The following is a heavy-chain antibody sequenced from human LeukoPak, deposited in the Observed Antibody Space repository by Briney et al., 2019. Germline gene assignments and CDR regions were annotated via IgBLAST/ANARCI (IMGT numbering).Heavy chain of an antibody. CDR2: IKQDGSDK. D-gene: IGHD3-3*01. Sequence: GGSLRLSCAASGFTFSSYWMSWVRQAPGKGLEWVANIKQDGSDKYYVDSVKGRFTISRDNAKNSLYLQMNSLRAEDTAVYYCARDGSETYYDFWSGYPPAGYYDYWGQGTLVTVSS. CDR3: ARDGSETYYDFWSGYPPAGYYDY. CDR1: GFTFSSYW. V-gene: IGHV3-7*03. J-gene: IGHJ4*02.